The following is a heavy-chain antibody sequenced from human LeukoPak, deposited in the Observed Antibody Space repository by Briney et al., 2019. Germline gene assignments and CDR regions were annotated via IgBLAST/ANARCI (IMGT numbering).Heavy chain of an antibody. CDR2: ISGGTT. CDR1: GFMFITSA. D-gene: IGHD1-26*01. J-gene: IGHJ4*02. CDR3: AKDFLGTYYRPEY. Sequence: QPGGSLRLSCAASGFMFITSAVIWGRQAPGKGLEWVSTISGGTTYYADSVKGRFTISRDNSRNTVYLQMNSLRGEDTAMYYCAKDFLGTYYRPEYCGQGTLVTVSS. V-gene: IGHV3-23*01.